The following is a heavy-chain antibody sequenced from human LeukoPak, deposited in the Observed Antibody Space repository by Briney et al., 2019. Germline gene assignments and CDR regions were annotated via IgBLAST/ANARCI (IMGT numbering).Heavy chain of an antibody. CDR1: GFTFSSYE. V-gene: IGHV3-48*03. Sequence: PGGSLRLSCAASGFTFSSYEMNWVRQAPGKGLEWVSYISSCGSTIYYADSVKGRFTISRDNAKNSLYLQMNSLRAEDTAVYYCAREGGYSYGSVDYWGQGTLVTVSS. CDR3: AREGGYSYGSVDY. J-gene: IGHJ4*02. D-gene: IGHD5-18*01. CDR2: ISSCGSTI.